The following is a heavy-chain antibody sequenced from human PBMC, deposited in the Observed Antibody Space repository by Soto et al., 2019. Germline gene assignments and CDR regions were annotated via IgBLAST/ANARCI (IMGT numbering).Heavy chain of an antibody. Sequence: EVQLLESGGGLAQPGGSLRLSCVASGFTFSSYGISWVRQAPGQGLEWVSVISGSGGSIYYAVFVKGRFIISRDNSKNTVYLQMNGLSAEDTALYYCAKDRLIGGTAPRFDPWGQGPRVTGSS. CDR2: ISGSGGSI. D-gene: IGHD1-7*01. CDR1: GFTFSSYG. J-gene: IGHJ5*02. V-gene: IGHV3-23*01. CDR3: AKDRLIGGTAPRFDP.